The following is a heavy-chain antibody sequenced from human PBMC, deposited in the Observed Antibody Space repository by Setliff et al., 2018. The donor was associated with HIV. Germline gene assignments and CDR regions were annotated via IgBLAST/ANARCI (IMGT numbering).Heavy chain of an antibody. Sequence: SETLSLTCGVYGGSLSDYYWNWIRQPPGKGLEWIAEINHSGSTNYNPSLKSRVTISVDTSQNQLSLKLSSVTAADTAVYYCARSDGESGYSTGWYYFDYWGQGTLVTVSS. V-gene: IGHV4-34*01. D-gene: IGHD6-19*01. CDR1: GGSLSDYY. CDR2: INHSGST. J-gene: IGHJ4*02. CDR3: ARSDGESGYSTGWYYFDY.